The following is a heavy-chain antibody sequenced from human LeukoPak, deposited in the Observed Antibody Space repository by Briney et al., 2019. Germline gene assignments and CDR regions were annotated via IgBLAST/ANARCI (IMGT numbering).Heavy chain of an antibody. CDR2: IYTSGST. V-gene: IGHV4-4*07. J-gene: IGHJ5*02. D-gene: IGHD2-2*01. CDR1: GGSISSYY. Sequence: PSETLSLTCTVSGGSISSYYWSWIRQPAGKGLEWIGRIYTSGSTNYNPSLKSRVTMSVDTSKNQFSLKLSSVTAADTAVYYCARGYRYCSSTSCYEDPSRGGWFDPWGQGTLVTVSS. CDR3: ARGYRYCSSTSCYEDPSRGGWFDP.